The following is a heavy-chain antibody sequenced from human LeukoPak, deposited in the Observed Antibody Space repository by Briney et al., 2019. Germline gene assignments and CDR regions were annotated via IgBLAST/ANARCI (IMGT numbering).Heavy chain of an antibody. CDR1: GYTFTGYY. V-gene: IGHV1-46*01. CDR2: INPSGGST. J-gene: IGHJ5*02. D-gene: IGHD3-22*01. Sequence: ASVKVSCKASGYTFTGYYMHWVRQAPGQGLEWMGIINPSGGSTGYAQEFQGRVTMTRDTSTSTVYMELSSLRSEDTAVYYCARDARFYYDRSGYYYPLWFDPWGQGTLVTVSS. CDR3: ARDARFYYDRSGYYYPLWFDP.